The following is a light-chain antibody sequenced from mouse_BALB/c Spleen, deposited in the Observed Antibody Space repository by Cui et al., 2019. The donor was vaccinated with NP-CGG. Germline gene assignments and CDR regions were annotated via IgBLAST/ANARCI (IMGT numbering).Light chain of an antibody. CDR3: ALWYSNHWV. J-gene: IGLJ1*01. V-gene: IGLV1*01. CDR2: GTN. Sequence: QAVVTTESAPTTSPGETVTFTCRSSTGTVTTSNYANWVQEKPDHLFTGLIGGTNNRVPGVPARFSGSLIGDKAALTITGAQTEDEAIYFCALWYSNHWVFGGGTKLTVL. CDR1: TGTVTTSNY.